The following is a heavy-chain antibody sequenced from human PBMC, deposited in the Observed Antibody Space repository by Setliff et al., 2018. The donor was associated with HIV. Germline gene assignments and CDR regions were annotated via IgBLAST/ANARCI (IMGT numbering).Heavy chain of an antibody. CDR1: GGSISTSRYY. D-gene: IGHD3-10*01. Sequence: SETLSLTCTVSGGSISTSRYYWGWIRQPPGKGLEWIGSINYRGNTYYNPSLKSRAAISVDTSKNQLSLKLSSVTAADTAVYYCASLDGSESPYIYYYYMDVWGKGTAVTVSS. CDR3: ASLDGSESPYIYYYYMDV. CDR2: INYRGNT. J-gene: IGHJ6*03. V-gene: IGHV4-39*01.